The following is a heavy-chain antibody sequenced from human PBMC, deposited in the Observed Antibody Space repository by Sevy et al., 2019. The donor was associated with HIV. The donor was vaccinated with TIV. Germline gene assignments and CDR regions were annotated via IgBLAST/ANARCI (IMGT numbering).Heavy chain of an antibody. V-gene: IGHV3-21*01. CDR1: GFTFSSYS. CDR3: ATSIAAARTFDP. J-gene: IGHJ5*02. D-gene: IGHD6-13*01. Sequence: GGSLRLSCAASGFTFSSYSMNWVRQAPGKGLEWVSSISSSSSYIYYADSVKGRFTISRDKAKDSVYLQLNSLRAEDTAVYYCATSIAAARTFDPWGQGTLVTVSS. CDR2: ISSSSSYI.